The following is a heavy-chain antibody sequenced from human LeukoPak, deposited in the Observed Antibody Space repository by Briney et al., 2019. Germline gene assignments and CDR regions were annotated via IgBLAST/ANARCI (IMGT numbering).Heavy chain of an antibody. Sequence: SVKVSCKASGGTFSSYAISWVRQAPGQGIEWMGGIIPMSGTTNYAQKFQGRVTITADKSTSTASMELSSLKSDDTAVYYCAKSRARGSGTYNWYDPWGQGTLVTVSS. J-gene: IGHJ5*02. CDR2: IIPMSGTT. V-gene: IGHV1-69*06. D-gene: IGHD3-10*01. CDR3: AKSRARGSGTYNWYDP. CDR1: GGTFSSYA.